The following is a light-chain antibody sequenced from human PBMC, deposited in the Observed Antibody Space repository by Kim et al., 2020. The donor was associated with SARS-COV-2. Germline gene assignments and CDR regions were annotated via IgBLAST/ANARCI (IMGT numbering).Light chain of an antibody. CDR1: SSNIGSNT. CDR3: AAWDDSLNGFVV. J-gene: IGLJ2*01. CDR2: SNN. Sequence: QRVPILCSGSSSNIGSNTVNWYQQLPGTAPKLLIYSNNQRPSGVPDRFSGSKSGTSASLAISGLQSEDEADYYCAAWDDSLNGFVVFGGGTQLTVL. V-gene: IGLV1-44*01.